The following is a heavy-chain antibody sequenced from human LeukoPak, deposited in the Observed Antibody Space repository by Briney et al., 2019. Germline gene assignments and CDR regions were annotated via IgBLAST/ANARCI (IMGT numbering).Heavy chain of an antibody. CDR1: GYSFTSYW. D-gene: IGHD2-2*02. J-gene: IGHJ4*02. V-gene: IGHV5-51*03. CDR2: IYPGDSDT. Sequence: GESLKISCKGSGYSFTSYWIGWVRQMPGKGLEWMGIIYPGDSDTRYSPSFQGQVTISADNSISTAYLQWSSLKASDTAMYYCARDGGDCSSTSCYISAPDYWGQGTLVTVSS. CDR3: ARDGGDCSSTSCYISAPDY.